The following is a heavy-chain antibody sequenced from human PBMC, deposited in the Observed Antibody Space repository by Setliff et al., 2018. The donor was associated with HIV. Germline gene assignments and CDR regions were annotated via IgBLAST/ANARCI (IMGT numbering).Heavy chain of an antibody. V-gene: IGHV4-31*03. CDR1: GGSISSGGYY. CDR3: ARGYPVSYYYYMDV. CDR2: IYYSGST. J-gene: IGHJ6*03. D-gene: IGHD3-16*02. Sequence: SETLSLTCSVAGGSISSGGYYWSWIRQQPGKGLEWIGYIYYSGSTYYNPSLKSRVTISVDTSKNQFSLKLSSVTAADTAVYYCARGYPVSYYYYMDVWGKGTTVTVSS.